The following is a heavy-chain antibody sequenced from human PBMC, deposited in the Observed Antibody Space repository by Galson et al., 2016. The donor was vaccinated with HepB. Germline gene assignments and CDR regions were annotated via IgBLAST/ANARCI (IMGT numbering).Heavy chain of an antibody. CDR1: GGSISSGGYY. CDR3: ASYGEWVDY. V-gene: IGHV4-61*09. D-gene: IGHD3-10*01. J-gene: IGHJ4*02. Sequence: LSLTCTVSGGSISSGGYYWSWIRRPAGKGLEWIGHIHFSGHTNYSPSLKSRVTISVDTSKNQFSLKLSSVTAADTAVYYYASYGEWVDYWGQGTLVTVSS. CDR2: IHFSGHT.